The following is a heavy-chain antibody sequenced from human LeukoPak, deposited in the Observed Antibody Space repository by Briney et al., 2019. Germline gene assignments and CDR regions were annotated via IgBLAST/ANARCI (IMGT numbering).Heavy chain of an antibody. Sequence: SETLSLTCTLSSGSLSSRGYYWSWIRQHPGNGLEWFGYIYYSGSTYYNPSLKSRVTISVDTSKNQFSLKLSSVTAADTAVYYCARDLPIYGMDVWGQGTTVTVSS. CDR2: IYYSGST. CDR3: ARDLPIYGMDV. CDR1: SGSLSSRGYY. J-gene: IGHJ6*02. V-gene: IGHV4-31*03.